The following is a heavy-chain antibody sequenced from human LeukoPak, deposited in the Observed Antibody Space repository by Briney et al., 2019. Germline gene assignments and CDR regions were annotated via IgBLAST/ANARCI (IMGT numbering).Heavy chain of an antibody. CDR2: LYYNGDT. Sequence: SETPSLTCTVSDDSMSSSLYYLSWFRQPPGNGLELIGTLYYNGDTYYNPSLKSRLAISADTSKIQFSMRLTSVTAADTAVYYFARLEGTGTGRGYGDVWGPGALITVS. CDR3: ARLEGTGTGRGYGDV. J-gene: IGHJ4*02. CDR1: DDSMSSSLYY. V-gene: IGHV4-39*01. D-gene: IGHD1-14*01.